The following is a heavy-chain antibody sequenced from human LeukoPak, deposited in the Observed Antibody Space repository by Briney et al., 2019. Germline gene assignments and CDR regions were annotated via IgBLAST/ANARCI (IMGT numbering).Heavy chain of an antibody. CDR3: ARDLGGYSYGTFDY. CDR2: IYTSGST. J-gene: IGHJ4*02. V-gene: IGHV4-4*07. D-gene: IGHD5-18*01. Sequence: SETLSLTCTVSGGSISSYYWSWIRQPAGKGLEWIGRIYTSGSTNYSPSLKSRVTISVDTSKNQFSLKLSSVTAADTVVYYCARDLGGYSYGTFDYWGQGTLVTVSS. CDR1: GGSISSYY.